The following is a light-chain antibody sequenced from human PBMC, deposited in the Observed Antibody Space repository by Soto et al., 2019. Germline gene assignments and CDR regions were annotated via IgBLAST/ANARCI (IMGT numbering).Light chain of an antibody. CDR3: QQRSNWPIT. J-gene: IGKJ5*01. CDR1: QSVSSY. V-gene: IGKV3-11*01. Sequence: EIVMTQSPGTLSVSPGEGATLSCRASQSVSSYLAWYQQKPGQAPRLLIYDASNRATGIPARFSGSGSGTDFTLTISSLEPEDFAVYYCQQRSNWPITFGQGTRLEIK. CDR2: DAS.